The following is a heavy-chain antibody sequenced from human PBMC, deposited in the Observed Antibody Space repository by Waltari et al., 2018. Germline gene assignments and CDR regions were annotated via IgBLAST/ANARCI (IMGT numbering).Heavy chain of an antibody. J-gene: IGHJ4*02. Sequence: EVQLVESGGGLVQPGGSLKLSCATSGFTFGSPAMTWVRQAPGMGLEWVSDISVGGGTTYYADSVKGRFTISRDNSKNILYLQMNSLRAEDTAFYYCVKQRVRASPIFDYWGLGTLVTVSS. CDR3: VKQRVRASPIFDY. CDR2: ISVGGGTT. CDR1: GFTFGSPA. V-gene: IGHV3-23*04. D-gene: IGHD6-25*01.